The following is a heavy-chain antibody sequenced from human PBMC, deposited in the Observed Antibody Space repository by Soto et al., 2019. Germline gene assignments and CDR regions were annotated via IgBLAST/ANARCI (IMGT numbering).Heavy chain of an antibody. CDR3: ARAYEGNYFDY. V-gene: IGHV3-30-3*01. Sequence: QVQLVESGGGVVQPGRSLRLSCAASGFTFSSYAMHWVRQAPGKGLEWVAVISYDGSNKYYADSVKGRFTISRDNSKNRLCLQMNGLRAGDPAVYYCARAYEGNYFDYWGQGNLVTVS. CDR1: GFTFSSYA. CDR2: ISYDGSNK. J-gene: IGHJ4*02. D-gene: IGHD3-16*01.